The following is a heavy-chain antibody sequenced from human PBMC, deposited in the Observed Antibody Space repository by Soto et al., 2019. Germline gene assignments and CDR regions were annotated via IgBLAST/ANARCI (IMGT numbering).Heavy chain of an antibody. CDR2: ISGSGRTI. V-gene: IGHV3-11*01. D-gene: IGHD3-16*01. J-gene: IGHJ5*02. CDR1: GIVFSDY. CDR3: AKLPFPWGWFDP. Sequence: QVQLVESGGGLVKPGGSLRLSCAASGIVFSDYMSWVRQAPGKGLEWLSYISGSGRTIYSVDSVKGRFTISRDNATNSLYLQMNNVRTYDTAVYYCAKLPFPWGWFDPWGQGTLVTVSS.